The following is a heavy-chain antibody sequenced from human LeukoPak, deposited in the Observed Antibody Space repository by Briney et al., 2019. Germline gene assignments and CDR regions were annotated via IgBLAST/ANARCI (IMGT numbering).Heavy chain of an antibody. D-gene: IGHD5-24*01. Sequence: GGSLRLSCVVSGFVFNSYEMSWVRQAPGKGLEWLSYITGRGNTIYYADSVRGRFTISRDNAKLSLYLQMNTLRAEDTAIYYCARSLGPTKPFDFWGKGTPVTVSS. CDR2: ITGRGNTI. CDR1: GFVFNSYE. CDR3: ARSLGPTKPFDF. V-gene: IGHV3-48*03. J-gene: IGHJ4*02.